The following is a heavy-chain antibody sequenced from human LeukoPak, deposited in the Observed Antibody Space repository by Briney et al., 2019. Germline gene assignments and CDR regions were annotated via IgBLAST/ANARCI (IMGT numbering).Heavy chain of an antibody. J-gene: IGHJ4*02. CDR2: ISSGSSTV. Sequence: GGSLRLSCTASGFTFSSYEMNWVRQAPGKGLEWVSYISSGSSTVYYADSVKGQFTISRDNTINSLYLQMNSLRTEDTALYYCVKALYSSSWYNLFDYWGQGTLVSVSS. D-gene: IGHD6-13*01. CDR1: GFTFSSYE. V-gene: IGHV3-48*03. CDR3: VKALYSSSWYNLFDY.